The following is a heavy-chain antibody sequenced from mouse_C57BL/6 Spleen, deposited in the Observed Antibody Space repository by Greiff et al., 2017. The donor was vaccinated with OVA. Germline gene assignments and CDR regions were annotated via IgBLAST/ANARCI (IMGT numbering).Heavy chain of an antibody. CDR3: AREYSNHFDY. V-gene: IGHV1-42*01. J-gene: IGHJ2*01. CDR2: INPSTGGT. D-gene: IGHD2-5*01. Sequence: EVQLQQSGPELVKPGASVKISCKASGYSFTGYYMNWVKQSPEKSLEWIGEINPSTGGTTYNQKFKAKATLTVDKSSSTAYMQLKSLTSEDSAVYYCAREYSNHFDYWGQGTTLTVSS. CDR1: GYSFTGYY.